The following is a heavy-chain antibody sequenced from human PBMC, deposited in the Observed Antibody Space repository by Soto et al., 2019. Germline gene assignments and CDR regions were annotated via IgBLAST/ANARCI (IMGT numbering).Heavy chain of an antibody. D-gene: IGHD3-10*01. CDR3: ARDYYGSGSYSYGMDV. V-gene: IGHV1-2*02. Sequence: QVQLVQSGAEVKKPGASVKVSCKASGYTFTGYYMHWVRQAPGQGLEWMGWINPNSGGTNYAQKFQGRVTMTRNTSISTAYMELSSLRSEDTAVYYCARDYYGSGSYSYGMDVWGQGTTVTVSS. CDR1: GYTFTGYY. CDR2: INPNSGGT. J-gene: IGHJ6*02.